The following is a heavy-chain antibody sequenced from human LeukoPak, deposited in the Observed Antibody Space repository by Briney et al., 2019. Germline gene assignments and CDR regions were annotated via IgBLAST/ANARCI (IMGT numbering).Heavy chain of an antibody. CDR1: GLTFSSYS. CDR3: ARAASGGSCYATGGCFWFDP. V-gene: IGHV3-48*01. J-gene: IGHJ5*02. Sequence: GGSLRLSCAASGLTFSSYSMNWVRQAPGKGLEWVSYISSSSSTIYYADSVKGRFTISRDNAKNSLYLQMNSLRAEDTAVYYCARAASGGSCYATGGCFWFDPWGQGTLVTVSS. D-gene: IGHD2-15*01. CDR2: ISSSSSTI.